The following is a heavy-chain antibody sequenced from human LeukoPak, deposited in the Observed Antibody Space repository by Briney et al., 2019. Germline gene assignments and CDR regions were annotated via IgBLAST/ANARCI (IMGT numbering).Heavy chain of an antibody. J-gene: IGHJ5*02. V-gene: IGHV1-69*02. Sequence: SVKVSCKASGGTFSSYTISWVRQAPGQGLEWMGRIIPILGIANYAQKFQGRVTITADKSTSTAYMELSSLRSEDTAVYYCARLSPPIASFCSGGTCYSGGFDPWGQGTLVTVSS. CDR3: ARLSPPIASFCSGGTCYSGGFDP. CDR1: GGTFSSYT. CDR2: IIPILGIA. D-gene: IGHD2-15*01.